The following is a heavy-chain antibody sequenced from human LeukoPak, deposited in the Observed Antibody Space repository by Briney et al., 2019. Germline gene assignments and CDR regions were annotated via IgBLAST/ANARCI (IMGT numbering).Heavy chain of an antibody. D-gene: IGHD5-18*01. J-gene: IGHJ4*02. CDR3: ARELPWGYSYGPFDY. Sequence: SLRLSCVASGFTFSSYAMHWVRQAPGKGLEWVAVISYDGSNKYYADSVRGRFTISRDNTKNTLYLQMNSLRAEDTAVYYCARELPWGYSYGPFDYWGQGTLVTVSS. CDR2: ISYDGSNK. V-gene: IGHV3-30*04. CDR1: GFTFSSYA.